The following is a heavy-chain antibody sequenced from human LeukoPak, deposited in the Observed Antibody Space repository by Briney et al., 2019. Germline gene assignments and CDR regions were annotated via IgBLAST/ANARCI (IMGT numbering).Heavy chain of an antibody. D-gene: IGHD3-22*01. V-gene: IGHV3-53*05. CDR3: ARDPSYYDSSGYLN. Sequence: GGSLRLSCAASGFTVSSNYMSWVRQAPGKGLEWVSVIYSGGNTYYADSVKGRFTISRDNSKNTLYLQMNSLRAEDTAVYYCARDPSYYDSSGYLNWGQGTLVTVSS. J-gene: IGHJ4*02. CDR1: GFTVSSNY. CDR2: IYSGGNT.